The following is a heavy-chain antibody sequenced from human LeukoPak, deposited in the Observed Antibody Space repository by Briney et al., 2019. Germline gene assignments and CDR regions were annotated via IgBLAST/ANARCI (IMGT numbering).Heavy chain of an antibody. J-gene: IGHJ5*02. D-gene: IGHD5-12*01. V-gene: IGHV3-7*01. CDR3: ARDAGNSGYGCDL. CDR1: GFTFSNYW. Sequence: PGGSLRLSCAASGFTFSNYWMTWVRQAPGSGLEWVASINADGSERRHVDSVEGRFTISRDNAKNSLYLQMSSLRAEDTAMYYCARDAGNSGYGCDLWGQGTLVTVSS. CDR2: INADGSER.